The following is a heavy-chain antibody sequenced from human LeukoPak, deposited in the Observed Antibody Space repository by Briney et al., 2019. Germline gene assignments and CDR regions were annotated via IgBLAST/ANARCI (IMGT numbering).Heavy chain of an antibody. D-gene: IGHD2-21*02. CDR2: IIPILGIA. J-gene: IGHJ4*02. V-gene: IGHV1-69*04. CDR1: GGTFSSYA. CDR3: ARCGGDCYRGRNFDY. Sequence: EASVKVSCKASGGTFSSYAISWVRQAPGQGLAWMGRIIPILGIANYAQKFQGRVTITADKSTSTAYMELSSLRSEDTAVYYCARCGGDCYRGRNFDYWGQGTLVTVSS.